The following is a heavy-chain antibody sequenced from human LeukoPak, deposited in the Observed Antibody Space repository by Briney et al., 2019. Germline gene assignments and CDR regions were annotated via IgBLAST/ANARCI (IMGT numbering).Heavy chain of an antibody. CDR1: GFTFSSYA. J-gene: IGHJ4*02. Sequence: GGSLRLSCVASGFTFSSYAMSWVRQAPGKGLEWVSAISGSGGSTYYADSVKGRFTISRDNSKNTLYLQMNSLRAEDTAVYYCAKEQGFVVVTAIDCWGQGTLVTVSS. V-gene: IGHV3-23*01. D-gene: IGHD2-21*02. CDR2: ISGSGGST. CDR3: AKEQGFVVVTAIDC.